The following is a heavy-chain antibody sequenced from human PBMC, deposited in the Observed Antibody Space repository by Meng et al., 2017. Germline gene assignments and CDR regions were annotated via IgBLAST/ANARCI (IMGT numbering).Heavy chain of an antibody. Sequence: GESLKISCEGSGYRFSSYWIGWVRQLPGKGLEWMGVIKPEDSDARYSPSFQGQVTISADKSISTAYLQWSSLKASDTATYYCARSVNSGYEGFYYYYGMDVWGQGTTVTVSS. D-gene: IGHD5-12*01. CDR2: IKPEDSDA. CDR3: ARSVNSGYEGFYYYYGMDV. CDR1: GYRFSSYW. J-gene: IGHJ6*02. V-gene: IGHV5-51*01.